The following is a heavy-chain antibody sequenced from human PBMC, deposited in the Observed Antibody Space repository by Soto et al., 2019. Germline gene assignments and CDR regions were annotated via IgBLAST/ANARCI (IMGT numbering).Heavy chain of an antibody. D-gene: IGHD2-8*02. J-gene: IGHJ5*02. Sequence: QVQLQQWGVGLLKPSETLSLTCAVYGGSLSNSHWSWIRQPPGKGLEWIGEINDSGSTNYNPSLKSRVTISIDTSKNQFSLKLNSLTAADTAVYYCSRSLVAWGQGTLVTVSS. CDR2: INDSGST. CDR3: SRSLVA. V-gene: IGHV4-34*01. CDR1: GGSLSNSH.